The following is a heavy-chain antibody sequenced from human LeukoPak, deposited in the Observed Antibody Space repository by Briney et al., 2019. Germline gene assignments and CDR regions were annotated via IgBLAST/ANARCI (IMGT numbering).Heavy chain of an antibody. V-gene: IGHV5-51*01. CDR1: GYSFTSYW. J-gene: IGHJ4*02. CDR2: IYPGDSDT. CDR3: ATASECSGATYYFDY. D-gene: IGHD2-8*02. Sequence: GESLMISCKGSGYSFTSYWIGWVRQMPGKGLEWMGIIYPGDSDTRYSPSFQGQVTISADKSISTAFLQWSSLKASDNAMDYYATASECSGATYYFDYWGQGTLVTVSS.